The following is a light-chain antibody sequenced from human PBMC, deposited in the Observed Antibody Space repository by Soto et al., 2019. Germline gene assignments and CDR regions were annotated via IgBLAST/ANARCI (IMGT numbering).Light chain of an antibody. Sequence: DIQMTQSPSSVSASVGDRVTITCRASQGISSWVAWYQQKPGKAPKLLLYVTSNLQGGVPPRFSGSGSVTDFNLTIRSLQPKYFAPYYCQQANSFTFTFGHGTRLEI. CDR1: QGISSW. J-gene: IGKJ5*01. CDR2: VTS. V-gene: IGKV1D-12*01. CDR3: QQANSFTFT.